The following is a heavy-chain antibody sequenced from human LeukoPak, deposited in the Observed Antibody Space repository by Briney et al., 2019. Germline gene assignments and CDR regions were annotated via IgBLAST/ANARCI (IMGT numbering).Heavy chain of an antibody. CDR1: GFTFSSYG. Sequence: TGGSLRLSCAASGFTFSSYGMSWVRQAPGKGLEWVSAISGSGGSTYYADSVKGRFTISGDNSKNTLYLQMNSLRAEDTAVYYCAKAGGYCSGGSCYWTYYFDYWGQGTLVTVSS. J-gene: IGHJ4*02. V-gene: IGHV3-23*01. CDR3: AKAGGYCSGGSCYWTYYFDY. D-gene: IGHD2-15*01. CDR2: ISGSGGST.